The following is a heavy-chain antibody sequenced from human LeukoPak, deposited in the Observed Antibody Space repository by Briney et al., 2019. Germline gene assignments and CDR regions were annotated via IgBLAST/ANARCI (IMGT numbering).Heavy chain of an antibody. V-gene: IGHV3-21*01. J-gene: IGHJ3*02. D-gene: IGHD2-2*01. Sequence: PGGSLRLSCVGSEFTFSSYSMNWVRQAPGKGLEWVSSISSSSSYIYYADSVKGRFTISRDNAKNSLYLQMNSLRAEDTAVYYCARDWGYCSSTSCHDAFDIWGQGTMVTVSS. CDR1: EFTFSSYS. CDR3: ARDWGYCSSTSCHDAFDI. CDR2: ISSSSSYI.